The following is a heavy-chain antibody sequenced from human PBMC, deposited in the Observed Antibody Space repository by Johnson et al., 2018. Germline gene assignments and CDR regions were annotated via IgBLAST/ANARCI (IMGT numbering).Heavy chain of an antibody. CDR2: IYPGDSDT. J-gene: IGHJ3*02. CDR1: GYSFTSYW. CDR3: ARSAYCGCDCYSHPGAFDI. V-gene: IGHV5-51*01. D-gene: IGHD2-21*02. Sequence: VQLVQSGAEVKKPGESLKISCKGSGYSFTSYWIGWVRQMPGKGLEWMGIIYPGDSDTRYSPSFQGQVTISADKSISPAYLQWSSLKASDTAMYYCARSAYCGCDCYSHPGAFDIWGQGTMVTVAS.